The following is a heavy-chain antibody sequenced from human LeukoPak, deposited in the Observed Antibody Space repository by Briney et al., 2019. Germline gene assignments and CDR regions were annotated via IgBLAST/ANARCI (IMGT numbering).Heavy chain of an antibody. D-gene: IGHD2-8*02. J-gene: IGHJ4*02. CDR3: ARLLALSDYFDY. Sequence: SETLSLTCTASGGSISSYYWSWIRQPPGKGLEWIGYIYYSGSTNYNPSLKSRVTISVDTSKNQFSLKLSSVTAADTAVYYCARLLALSDYFDYWGQGTLVTVSS. V-gene: IGHV4-59*08. CDR2: IYYSGST. CDR1: GGSISSYY.